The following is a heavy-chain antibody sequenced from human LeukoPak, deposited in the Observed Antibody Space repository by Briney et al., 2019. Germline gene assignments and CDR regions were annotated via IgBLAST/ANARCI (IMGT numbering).Heavy chain of an antibody. V-gene: IGHV4-59*01. D-gene: IGHD3-10*01. CDR3: ARDTYGSGSYYNGPYYYGMDA. CDR2: IYYSGST. Sequence: SETLSLTCTVSGGSISSYYWSWIRQPPGKGLEWIGYIYYSGSTNYNASLKSRVTISVDTSKNQFSLKLSSVTAADTAVYYCARDTYGSGSYYNGPYYYGMDAWGQGTTVTVSS. J-gene: IGHJ6*02. CDR1: GGSISSYY.